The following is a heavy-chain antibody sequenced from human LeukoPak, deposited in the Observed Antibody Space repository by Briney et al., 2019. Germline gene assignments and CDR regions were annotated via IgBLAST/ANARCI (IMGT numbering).Heavy chain of an antibody. D-gene: IGHD6-19*01. V-gene: IGHV3-23*01. J-gene: IGHJ4*02. Sequence: GGSLRLSCAASGFTFSSYAMSWVRQAPGKGLEWVSAISGSGGSTYYADSVKGRFTISRDNSKNTLYLQMNSLRAEDTAVYYCAKGEGGHIAVAADDYWGQGTLVTVSS. CDR2: ISGSGGST. CDR3: AKGEGGHIAVAADDY. CDR1: GFTFSSYA.